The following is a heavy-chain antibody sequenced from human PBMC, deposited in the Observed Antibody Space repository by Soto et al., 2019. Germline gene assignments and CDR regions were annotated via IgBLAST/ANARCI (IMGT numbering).Heavy chain of an antibody. J-gene: IGHJ6*02. CDR1: GFTFSSYA. Sequence: PGGSLRLSCAASGFTFSSYAMHRVRQAPGKGLVWVSRINSDGSSTSYADSVKGRFTISRDNAKNTLYLQMNSLRAEDTAVYYCAREYYDFWSGSLGMDVWGQGTTVTVSS. CDR2: INSDGSST. D-gene: IGHD3-3*01. V-gene: IGHV3-74*01. CDR3: AREYYDFWSGSLGMDV.